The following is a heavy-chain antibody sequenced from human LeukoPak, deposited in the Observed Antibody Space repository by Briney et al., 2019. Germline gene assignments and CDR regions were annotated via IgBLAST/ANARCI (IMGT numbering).Heavy chain of an antibody. CDR3: AKGTYYYGSGSTETFGEN. CDR2: ISGTGTRT. V-gene: IGHV3-23*01. D-gene: IGHD3-10*01. CDR1: GFTFSSYA. Sequence: PGGSLRLSCAASGFTFSSYAMSWVRQAPGKGLEWVSVISGTGTRTYYADYVKGRFTISRDNSKDTLYLQMNSLRAEDTAVYYCAKGTYYYGSGSTETFGENWGQGTLVTVSS. J-gene: IGHJ4*02.